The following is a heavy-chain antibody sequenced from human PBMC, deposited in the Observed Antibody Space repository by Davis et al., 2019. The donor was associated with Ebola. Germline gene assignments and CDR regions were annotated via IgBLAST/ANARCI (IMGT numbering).Heavy chain of an antibody. CDR1: GGSISSRSYY. CDR2: IYHSGST. D-gene: IGHD2-2*01. J-gene: IGHJ5*02. V-gene: IGHV4-39*01. CDR3: ATTSTGDWFDP. Sequence: SETLSLTCTVSGGSISSRSYYWGWIRQPPGKGLEWIGYIYHSGSTYYNPSLKSRVTISVDRSKNQFSLKLSSVTAADTAVYYCATTSTGDWFDPWGQGTLVTVSS.